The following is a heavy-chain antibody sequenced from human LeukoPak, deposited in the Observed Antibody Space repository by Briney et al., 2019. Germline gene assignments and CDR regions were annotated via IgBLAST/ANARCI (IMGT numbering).Heavy chain of an antibody. D-gene: IGHD3-22*01. CDR3: ASLNYYDSSGYYLRGAFDI. CDR2: IKQDGSEK. Sequence: PGGSLRLSCAASGFTFSSYWMSWVRQAPGKGLEWVANIKQDGSEKYYVDSVEGRFTISRDNAKNSLYLQMNSLRAEDTAVYYCASLNYYDSSGYYLRGAFDIWGQGTMVTVSS. CDR1: GFTFSSYW. J-gene: IGHJ3*02. V-gene: IGHV3-7*01.